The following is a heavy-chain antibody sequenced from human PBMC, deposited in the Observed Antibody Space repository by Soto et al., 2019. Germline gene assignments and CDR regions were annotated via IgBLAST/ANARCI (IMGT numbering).Heavy chain of an antibody. D-gene: IGHD4-17*01. CDR1: GFTFSNYG. Sequence: QVQLVESGGGVVQPGRSLRLSCAASGFTFSNYGMHWVRQAPGKGLEWVAVIWYDGSNKYYADSVKGRFTISRDNSKNTLYLQMDSRRAEDTAVYHCAAGNDYGEDYWGQGTLVTVSS. J-gene: IGHJ4*02. CDR2: IWYDGSNK. CDR3: AAGNDYGEDY. V-gene: IGHV3-33*01.